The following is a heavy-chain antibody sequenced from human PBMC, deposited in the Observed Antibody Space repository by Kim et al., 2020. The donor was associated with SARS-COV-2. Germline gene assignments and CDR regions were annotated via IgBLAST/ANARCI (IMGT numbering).Heavy chain of an antibody. CDR1: GGSFNGYY. V-gene: IGHV4-34*01. Sequence: SETLSLTCAVYGGSFNGYYWSWIRQPPGKGLEWIGEIDHSGSTHHNPSLKSRVSISVDTSKNQVSLKMSSVTAADTGVYYCARGPKPSGPSDYWGQG. D-gene: IGHD6-19*01. J-gene: IGHJ4*02. CDR3: ARGPKPSGPSDY. CDR2: IDHSGST.